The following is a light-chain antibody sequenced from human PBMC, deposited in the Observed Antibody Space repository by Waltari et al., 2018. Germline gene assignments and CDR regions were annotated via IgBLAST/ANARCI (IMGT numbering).Light chain of an antibody. CDR1: QSVRKY. J-gene: IGKJ4*02. Sequence: EIVLTQSPATLSLSPGERATLSCRASQSVRKYLAWYQQKPGQAPRLLIYDTSNRETGIPAGFTGSGAGTDFTLTISNVEPEDFAVYYCQQRNDWPLTFGGGTKVEIK. CDR2: DTS. V-gene: IGKV3-11*01. CDR3: QQRNDWPLT.